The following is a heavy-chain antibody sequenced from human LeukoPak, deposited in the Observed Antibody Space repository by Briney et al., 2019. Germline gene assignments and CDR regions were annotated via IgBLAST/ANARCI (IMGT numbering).Heavy chain of an antibody. CDR1: GFKFDDYE. Sequence: GGSLRLSCAASGFKFDDYEMSWVRQVPGKGLEYVSGISKSGRATGYGDSVRGRFTISRDNAKNSLFLQMTSLRAEDTALYHCARVPGSHYYYYMDVWGKGAAVTVSS. CDR2: ISKSGRAT. CDR3: ARVPGSHYYYYMDV. V-gene: IGHV3-20*01. J-gene: IGHJ6*03.